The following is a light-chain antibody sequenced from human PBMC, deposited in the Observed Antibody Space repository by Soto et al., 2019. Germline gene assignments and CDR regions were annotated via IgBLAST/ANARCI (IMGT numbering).Light chain of an antibody. CDR2: SAS. V-gene: IGKV1-39*01. CDR1: QSISSS. CDR3: QQSYSTLT. Sequence: DIQMTQSPSSLSASVGDRVTITCRASQSISSSLNWYQQKPGKAPNLLIYSASSLQSGVPSRFSGSGSGTDFTLTIRSLQPEDFATYYCQQSYSTLTFGGGTKVEIK. J-gene: IGKJ4*01.